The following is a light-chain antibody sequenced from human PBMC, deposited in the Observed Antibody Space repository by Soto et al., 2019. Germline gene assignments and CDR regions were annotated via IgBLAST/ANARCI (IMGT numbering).Light chain of an antibody. J-gene: IGKJ5*01. Sequence: ETVLTQSPGTQSLSPGERVTLSCRASQSISNYLAWYQQKPGQAPRLLVYDASNRATGIPARFSGSGSGTDSTLTISSLEPEDFAVYYCQQRGNWPITFGQGTRLEIK. CDR2: DAS. CDR1: QSISNY. CDR3: QQRGNWPIT. V-gene: IGKV3-11*01.